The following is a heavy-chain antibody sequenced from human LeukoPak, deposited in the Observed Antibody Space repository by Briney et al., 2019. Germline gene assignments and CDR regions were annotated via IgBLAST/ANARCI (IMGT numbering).Heavy chain of an antibody. D-gene: IGHD5-18*01. J-gene: IGHJ4*02. CDR3: ARSDTAMVLDY. V-gene: IGHV3-30*04. CDR1: GFTFSSYA. Sequence: GGSLRLSCAASGFTFSSYAMHWVRQAPGKGLEWVAVISYDGRNKYYADSVKGRFTISRDNSKNTLYLQMNSLRAEDTAVYYCARSDTAMVLDYWGQGTLVTVSS. CDR2: ISYDGRNK.